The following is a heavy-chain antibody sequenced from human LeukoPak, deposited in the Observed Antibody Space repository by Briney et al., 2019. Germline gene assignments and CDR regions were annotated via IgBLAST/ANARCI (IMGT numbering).Heavy chain of an antibody. CDR2: LSGSGGST. D-gene: IGHD2-15*01. Sequence: GGSLRLSCAASGFTFDTYAMSWVRQAPGKGLEWVSGLSGSGGSTYYADSVKGRFTISRDNAKNTLYLQMNSLRAEDTAVYYGAKGRCSGGSCYGRGFDYWGQGTLVTVSS. CDR1: GFTFDTYA. CDR3: AKGRCSGGSCYGRGFDY. V-gene: IGHV3-23*01. J-gene: IGHJ4*02.